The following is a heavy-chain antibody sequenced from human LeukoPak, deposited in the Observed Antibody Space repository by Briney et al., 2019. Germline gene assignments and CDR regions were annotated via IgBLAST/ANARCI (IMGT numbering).Heavy chain of an antibody. CDR2: ISSSSSYI. D-gene: IGHD5-24*01. CDR1: RFTFSSYA. J-gene: IGHJ4*02. CDR3: ARDLDLGVTRWLEPEFDY. Sequence: PGRSLRLSCAASRFTFSSYAMHWVRQAPGKGLEWVSSISSSSSYIYYADSVKGRFTISRDNAKNSLYLQMNSLRAEDTAVYYCARDLDLGVTRWLEPEFDYWGQGTLVTVSS. V-gene: IGHV3-21*01.